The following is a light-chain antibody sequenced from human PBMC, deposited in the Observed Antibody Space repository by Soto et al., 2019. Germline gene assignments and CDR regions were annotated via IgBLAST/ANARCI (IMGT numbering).Light chain of an antibody. CDR1: QAIRND. CDR3: LQHNTYPWT. V-gene: IGKV1-17*01. CDR2: AAS. Sequence: DIQMTQSPSSLSASAGDRVTITCRASQAIRNDLAWYQQKPGKAPKRLIYAASSLQSGVPSRFSGSGSGTEFTLTISSLQPEDFATYYCLQHNTYPWTFGQGTKVDIK. J-gene: IGKJ1*01.